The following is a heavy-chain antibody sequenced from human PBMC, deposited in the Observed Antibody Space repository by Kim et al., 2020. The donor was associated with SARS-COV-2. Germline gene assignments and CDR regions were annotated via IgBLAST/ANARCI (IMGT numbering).Heavy chain of an antibody. CDR3: ASYDYYAF. V-gene: IGHV3-48*03. D-gene: IGHD5-12*01. CDR2: STI. Sequence: STIYYADSVKGRFTITRDNAKNSLYLQMNSLRAEYTAVYYCASYDYYAFWGQGTMVTVSS. J-gene: IGHJ3*01.